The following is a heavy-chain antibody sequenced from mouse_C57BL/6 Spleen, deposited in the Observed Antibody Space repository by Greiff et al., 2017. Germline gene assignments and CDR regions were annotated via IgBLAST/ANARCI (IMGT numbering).Heavy chain of an antibody. CDR1: GYTFTSYW. CDR3: ARTGKLYVNYEGWFAY. Sequence: VQLQQPGAELVKPGASVKLSCKASGYTFTSYWMHWVKQRPGQGLEWIGMIHPNSGSTNYNEKFKSKATLTVDKSSSTAYMQLSSLTSEDSAVYYWARTGKLYVNYEGWFAYWGQGTLVTVSA. CDR2: IHPNSGST. D-gene: IGHD2-1*01. J-gene: IGHJ3*01. V-gene: IGHV1-64*01.